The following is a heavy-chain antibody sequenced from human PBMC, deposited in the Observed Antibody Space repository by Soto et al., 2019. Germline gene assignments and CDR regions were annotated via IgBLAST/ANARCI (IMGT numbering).Heavy chain of an antibody. Sequence: ASVKVSCKASGYTFTGYYMHWVRQAPGQGLEWMGWINPNSGGTNYAQKFQGRVTMTRDTSISTAYMELSRLRSDDTAVYYCELSAVNRDNYYYYYGMDVWGQGTTVTVYS. V-gene: IGHV1-2*02. CDR2: INPNSGGT. CDR1: GYTFTGYY. D-gene: IGHD3-10*01. CDR3: ELSAVNRDNYYYYYGMDV. J-gene: IGHJ6*02.